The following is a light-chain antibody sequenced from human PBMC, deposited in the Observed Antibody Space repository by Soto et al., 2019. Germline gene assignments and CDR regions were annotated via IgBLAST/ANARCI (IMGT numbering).Light chain of an antibody. V-gene: IGKV3-15*01. Sequence: EVVMTQSPATLSVSPGDGATLSCRASQNVHSNLAWYQQKPGQAPRLLIYETSTRATEIPFRFSGGGSGTEFTLTISSLQSEDFAVYYCQQYNNWPLTFGGGTKVELK. J-gene: IGKJ4*01. CDR2: ETS. CDR3: QQYNNWPLT. CDR1: QNVHSN.